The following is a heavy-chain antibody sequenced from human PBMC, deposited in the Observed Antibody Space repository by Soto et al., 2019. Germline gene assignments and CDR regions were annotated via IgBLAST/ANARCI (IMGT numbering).Heavy chain of an antibody. J-gene: IGHJ4*02. CDR1: GFTFSSYG. V-gene: IGHV3-33*01. CDR2: IWYDGSNK. D-gene: IGHD3-3*01. Sequence: GGPQRVCCAASGFTFSSYGRHWVRQAPGKGLEWVAVIWYDGSNKYYADSVKGRFTISRDNSKNTLYLQMNSLRAEDTAVYYCARSGQSFMDYDFWSGYSPNFDYWGQGTLVTVSS. CDR3: ARSGQSFMDYDFWSGYSPNFDY.